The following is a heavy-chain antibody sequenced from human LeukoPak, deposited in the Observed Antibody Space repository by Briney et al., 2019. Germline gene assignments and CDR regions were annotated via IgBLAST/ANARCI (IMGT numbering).Heavy chain of an antibody. D-gene: IGHD6-6*01. CDR1: RGSISSNY. Sequence: PSETLSLTCSVSRGSISSNYWSWIRQPPGKPLEWIGYIYYSGSTTYNPSLKSRVTISLDTSKNQFSLKLRSVTAADTAVYYCARHREFSSSGNYFDYWGQRTLVTVSS. CDR3: ARHREFSSSGNYFDY. J-gene: IGHJ4*02. CDR2: IYYSGST. V-gene: IGHV4-59*08.